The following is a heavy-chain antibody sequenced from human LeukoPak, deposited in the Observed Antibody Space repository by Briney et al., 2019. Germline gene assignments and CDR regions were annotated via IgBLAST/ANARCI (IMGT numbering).Heavy chain of an antibody. Sequence: GRSLRLSCTASGFTFSSYAMHWVRQAPGKGLEWVAVISYDGSNKYYADSVKGRFTISRDNSKNTLYLQMNSLRAEDTAVYYCARDQWLDSGPLDYWAREPWSPSPQ. CDR1: GFTFSSYA. CDR2: ISYDGSNK. D-gene: IGHD6-19*01. V-gene: IGHV3-30*04. CDR3: ARDQWLDSGPLDY. J-gene: IGHJ4*02.